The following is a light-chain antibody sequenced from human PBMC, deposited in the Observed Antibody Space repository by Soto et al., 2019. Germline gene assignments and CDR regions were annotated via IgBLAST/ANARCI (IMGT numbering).Light chain of an antibody. CDR1: QAISSH. CDR2: GAS. Sequence: DIQLTQSPSFLSASVGGRVTITCRASQAISSHLAWYQQKPGKAPNLLIYGASTLQSGVPSRFSGSGSGTQFTLTISSLQPEDFATYYCQQLSSYPLTFGPGTTVDIK. V-gene: IGKV1-9*01. J-gene: IGKJ3*01. CDR3: QQLSSYPLT.